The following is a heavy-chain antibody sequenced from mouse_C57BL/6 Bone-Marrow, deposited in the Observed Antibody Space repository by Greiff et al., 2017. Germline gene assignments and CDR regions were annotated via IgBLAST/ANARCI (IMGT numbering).Heavy chain of an antibody. D-gene: IGHD2-10*02. V-gene: IGHV1-18*01. Sequence: VQLQQSGPELVKPGASVKIPCKASGYTFTDYNMDWVKPSHGKSLEWIGDINPNNGGTIYNQKFKGKATVTVDKASSTAYMERRSLTSEDTAVYYCARSLYGNYFYAMDYWGQGTSVTVSS. CDR3: ARSLYGNYFYAMDY. CDR1: GYTFTDYN. J-gene: IGHJ4*01. CDR2: INPNNGGT.